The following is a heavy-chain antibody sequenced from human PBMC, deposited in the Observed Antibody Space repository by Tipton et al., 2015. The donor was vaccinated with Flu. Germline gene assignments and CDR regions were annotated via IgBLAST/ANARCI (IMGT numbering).Heavy chain of an antibody. D-gene: IGHD6-19*01. Sequence: SLRLSCEASGFTFSRYAMSWVRQAPGKGLEWVSGISGGGAITYFADSVKGRFTISRDNSKNRPVLQMNSLRAEDTAVYYCAKVIPELVAGLDYWGQGTLVTVSS. V-gene: IGHV3-23*01. CDR3: AKVIPELVAGLDY. CDR1: GFTFSRYA. CDR2: ISGGGAIT. J-gene: IGHJ4*02.